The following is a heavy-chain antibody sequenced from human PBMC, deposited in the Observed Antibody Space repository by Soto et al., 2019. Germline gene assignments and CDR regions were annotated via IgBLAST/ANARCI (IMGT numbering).Heavy chain of an antibody. V-gene: IGHV3-11*05. CDR3: ATDLRRFDI. CDR2: INSGSTYI. Sequence: GGSLRLSCSASGITFTDSYMSWIRQSPGKGLEWISYINSGSTYIKYSDSVRGRFTISRDNAKKLLFLQMNDLRVEDTGIYFCATDLRRFDIWGQGTLVTVSS. CDR1: GITFTDSY. J-gene: IGHJ4*02.